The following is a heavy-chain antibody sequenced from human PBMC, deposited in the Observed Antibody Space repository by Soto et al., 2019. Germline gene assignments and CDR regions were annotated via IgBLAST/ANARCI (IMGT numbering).Heavy chain of an antibody. CDR1: GGSIASSGNF. CDR2: IVNSGTA. Sequence: QVQLQESGPGLVKPSQTLSLTCTVSGGSIASSGNFWTWIRHHPGKGLEWLGYIVNSGTAYYTPSLKGRLSIWLDTSKNHFSPSLTCLTAADTAVYFCAGGGAGGWFLDSWGQGAQVIVSS. D-gene: IGHD6-19*01. J-gene: IGHJ4*02. V-gene: IGHV4-31*03. CDR3: AGGGAGGWFLDS.